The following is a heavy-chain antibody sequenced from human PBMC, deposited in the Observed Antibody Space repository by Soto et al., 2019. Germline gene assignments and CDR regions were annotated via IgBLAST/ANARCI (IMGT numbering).Heavy chain of an antibody. CDR2: IWYDGSNK. V-gene: IGHV3-33*01. Sequence: QVQLVESGGGVVQPGRSLRLSCAASGFTFSSYGMHWVRQAPGKGLEWVAVIWYDGSNKYYADSVKGRFTISRDNSKNTLYLQMNSLRAEDTAVYYCARDIVVVVAASPEWYFDLWGRGTLVTVSS. CDR3: ARDIVVVVAASPEWYFDL. J-gene: IGHJ2*01. CDR1: GFTFSSYG. D-gene: IGHD2-15*01.